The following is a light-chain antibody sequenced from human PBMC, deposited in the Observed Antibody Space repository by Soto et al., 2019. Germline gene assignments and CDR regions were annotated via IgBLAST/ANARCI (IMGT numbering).Light chain of an antibody. J-gene: IGLJ2*01. CDR2: YDT. CDR1: NIGSKS. Sequence: SYELTQPPSVSVAPGKTARITCGGNNIGSKSVHWYQQRPGQAPALVIFYDTDRPSGIPERFSGSNSGNTATLTISRVEAGDEADYYCQVWDSSSDHVVFGGGTKVTVL. V-gene: IGLV3-21*04. CDR3: QVWDSSSDHVV.